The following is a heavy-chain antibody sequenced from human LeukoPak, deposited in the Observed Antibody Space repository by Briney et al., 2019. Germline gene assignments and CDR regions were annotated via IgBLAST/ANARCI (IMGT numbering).Heavy chain of an antibody. Sequence: SETLSLTCAVSGGSFSGYSWSWIRQPPGKGLEWIGEINHSGSTNYNPSLKSRVTISVDTSKNQFSLRLISVTAADTAVYYCARDTYDFWRWVSESWGQGTLVTVSS. V-gene: IGHV4-34*01. CDR2: INHSGST. J-gene: IGHJ4*02. D-gene: IGHD3-3*01. CDR1: GGSFSGYS. CDR3: ARDTYDFWRWVSES.